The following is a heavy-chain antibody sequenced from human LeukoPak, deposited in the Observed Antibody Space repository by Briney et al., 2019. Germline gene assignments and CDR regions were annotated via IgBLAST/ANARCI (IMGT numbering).Heavy chain of an antibody. CDR3: AKGKELKVADFDY. CDR1: GFTFSSYG. J-gene: IGHJ4*02. V-gene: IGHV3-30*18. CDR2: ISYDGSNK. Sequence: PGGSLRLSCAASGFTFSSYGMHWVRQAPGKGLEWVAVISYDGSNKYYADSVKGRFTISRDNSKNTLYLQMNSLRAEDTAVYYCAKGKELKVADFDYWGQGTLVTVSS. D-gene: IGHD1-7*01.